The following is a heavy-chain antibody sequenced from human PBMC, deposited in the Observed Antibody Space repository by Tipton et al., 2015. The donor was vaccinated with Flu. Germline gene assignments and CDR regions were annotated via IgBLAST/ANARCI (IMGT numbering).Heavy chain of an antibody. J-gene: IGHJ6*02. V-gene: IGHV1-2*02. Sequence: QLVQSRAEVKKPGASVKVSCKASGYTFTGYYMHWVRQAPGQGLEWMGWINPNSGGTNYAQKFQGRVTMTRDASISTAYMELSRLRSDDTAVYYCARDQMIVVVMAYYGMDVWGQGTTVTVSS. CDR2: INPNSGGT. D-gene: IGHD3-22*01. CDR1: GYTFTGYY. CDR3: ARDQMIVVVMAYYGMDV.